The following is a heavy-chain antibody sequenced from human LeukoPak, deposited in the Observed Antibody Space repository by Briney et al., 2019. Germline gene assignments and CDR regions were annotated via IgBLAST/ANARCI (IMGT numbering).Heavy chain of an antibody. CDR1: GGSISSSSYY. CDR3: ARGRYYYGSGSYFYYYYMDV. V-gene: IGHV4-39*07. CDR2: INHSGST. Sequence: SETLSLTCTVSGGSISSSSYYWSWIRQPPGKGLEWIGEINHSGSTNYNPSLKSRVTISVDTSKNQFSLKLSSVTAADTAVYYCARGRYYYGSGSYFYYYYMDVWGKGTTATVSS. D-gene: IGHD3-10*01. J-gene: IGHJ6*03.